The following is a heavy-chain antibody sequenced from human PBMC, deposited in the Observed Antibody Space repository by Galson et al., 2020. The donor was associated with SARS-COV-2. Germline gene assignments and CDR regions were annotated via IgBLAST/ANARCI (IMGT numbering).Heavy chain of an antibody. J-gene: IGHJ3*01. CDR2: INHSGST. V-gene: IGHV4-34*01. D-gene: IGHD3-10*01. CDR1: GGSFSGYY. CDR3: ARGPLRAGASHTFDF. Sequence: SETLSLTCAVYGGSFSGYYWSWIRQPPGKGLEWIAEINHSGSTNFNPSLKSRVTISIDTSKSQFSLKLDSVTAADTALYYCARGPLRAGASHTFDFWGLGALVTVSS.